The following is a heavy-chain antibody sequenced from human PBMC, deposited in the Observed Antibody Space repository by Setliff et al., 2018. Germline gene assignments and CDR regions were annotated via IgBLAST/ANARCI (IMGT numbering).Heavy chain of an antibody. Sequence: GGSLRLSCAASGFTFSTYSLIWVRRAPGEGLVWVSRMNSDGSSEGYADSVKGRFTISRDNAKNTLYLQMNSLRAEDTAVYYCLMIVLRWGQGTMVTVSS. D-gene: IGHD2-8*01. J-gene: IGHJ3*01. CDR2: MNSDGSSE. CDR3: LMIVLR. V-gene: IGHV3-74*01. CDR1: GFTFSTYS.